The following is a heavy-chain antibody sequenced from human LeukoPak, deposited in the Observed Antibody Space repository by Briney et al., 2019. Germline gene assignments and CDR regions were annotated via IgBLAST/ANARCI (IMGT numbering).Heavy chain of an antibody. J-gene: IGHJ4*02. Sequence: PGRSLRLSCTASGFTFGDYAMSWFRQAPGKGPEWVAVISYDGSNKYYADSVKGRFTISRDNSKNTLYLQMNSLRAEDTAVYYCARVTAVANFDYWGQGTLVTVSS. V-gene: IGHV3-30-3*01. CDR2: ISYDGSNK. D-gene: IGHD6-19*01. CDR3: ARVTAVANFDY. CDR1: GFTFGDYA.